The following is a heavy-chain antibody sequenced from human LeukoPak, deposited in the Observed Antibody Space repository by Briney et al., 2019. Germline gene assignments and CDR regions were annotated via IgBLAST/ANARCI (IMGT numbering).Heavy chain of an antibody. D-gene: IGHD3-22*01. CDR3: ASSYYYDSSGYYPLYYYYGIDV. CDR2: IYYSGST. V-gene: IGHV4-59*08. Sequence: SDTLSLTCTVWGRSIRSYYWSWLRQPPGKALEWIGYIYYSGSTNYNPSLKSRVTISVDTSKNQFSLKLSSVTAADTAVYYCASSYYYDSSGYYPLYYYYGIDVWGQGTTVTVSS. CDR1: GRSIRSYY. J-gene: IGHJ6*02.